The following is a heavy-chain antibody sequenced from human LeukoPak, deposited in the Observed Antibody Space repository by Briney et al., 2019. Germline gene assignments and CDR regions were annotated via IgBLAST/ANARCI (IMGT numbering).Heavy chain of an antibody. Sequence: SQALSLTCTVSGGSISSGGYYWSWIRQHPGKGLEWIGYIYYSGSTYYNPSLKSRVTISVDTSKNQFSLKLSSVTAADTAVYYCARSRVAGTTNFDYWGQGTLVTVSS. CDR1: GGSISSGGYY. V-gene: IGHV4-31*03. CDR2: IYYSGST. J-gene: IGHJ4*02. D-gene: IGHD6-19*01. CDR3: ARSRVAGTTNFDY.